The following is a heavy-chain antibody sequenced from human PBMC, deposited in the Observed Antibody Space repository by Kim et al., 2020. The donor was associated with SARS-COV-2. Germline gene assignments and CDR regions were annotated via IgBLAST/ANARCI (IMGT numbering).Heavy chain of an antibody. J-gene: IGHJ4*02. V-gene: IGHV4-31*03. CDR2: IYYSGST. D-gene: IGHD5-12*01. Sequence: SETLSLTCTVSGGSISSGGYYWSWIRQHPGKGLEWIGYIYYSGSTYYNPSLKSRVTISVDTSKNQFSLKLSSVTAADTAVYYCARVRRYSGYDIDYWGQGTLVTVSS. CDR1: GGSISSGGYY. CDR3: ARVRRYSGYDIDY.